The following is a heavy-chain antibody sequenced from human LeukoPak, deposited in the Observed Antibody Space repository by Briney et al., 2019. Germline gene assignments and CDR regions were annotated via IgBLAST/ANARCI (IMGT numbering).Heavy chain of an antibody. V-gene: IGHV3-30*03. CDR1: GFTFSSYG. J-gene: IGHJ4*02. CDR3: ARDVSHDSSWYAY. CDR2: ISYDGSNK. Sequence: GGSLRLSCAASGFTFSSYGMHWVRQAPGKGLEWVAVISYDGSNKYYADSVKGRFTISRDNSKNTLYLQMNSLRAEDTAVYYCARDVSHDSSWYAYWGQGTLVTVSS. D-gene: IGHD6-13*01.